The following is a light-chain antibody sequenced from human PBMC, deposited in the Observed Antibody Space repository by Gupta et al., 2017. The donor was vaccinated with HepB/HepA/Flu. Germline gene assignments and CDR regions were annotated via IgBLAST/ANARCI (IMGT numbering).Light chain of an antibody. CDR3: MKGAHWRGFT. Sequence: DVVMTPYPLSLPFTLGQPASIFCRSSDRLVNSDGNTYLTWFKQRPGQSPSRLIYKISTRDSGVPDRFSGSGLGTNFTLRISRGEAEDIGIYYCMKGAHWRGFTFGHGTKVDMK. J-gene: IGKJ3*01. V-gene: IGKV2-30*01. CDR1: DRLVNSDGNTY. CDR2: KIS.